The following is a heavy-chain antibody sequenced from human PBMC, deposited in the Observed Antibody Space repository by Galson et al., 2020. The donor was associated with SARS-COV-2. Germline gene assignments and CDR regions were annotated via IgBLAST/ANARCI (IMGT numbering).Heavy chain of an antibody. CDR3: ATDPAIFGVAPLRN. V-gene: IGHV1-24*01. J-gene: IGHJ4*02. Sequence: SVKVSCKVSGYTLTELSMHWVRQAPGKGLEWMGGFDPEDGETIYAQKFQGRVTMTEDTSTDTAYMELSSLRSEDTAVYYCATDPAIFGVAPLRNWGQGTLVTVSS. D-gene: IGHD3-3*01. CDR2: FDPEDGET. CDR1: GYTLTELS.